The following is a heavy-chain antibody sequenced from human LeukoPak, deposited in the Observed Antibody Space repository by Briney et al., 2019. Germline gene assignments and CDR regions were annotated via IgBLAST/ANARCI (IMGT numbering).Heavy chain of an antibody. CDR3: ARVRPPGVYGSGSYYDY. CDR1: GGTFSSYA. D-gene: IGHD3-10*01. CDR2: IIPILGIA. J-gene: IGHJ4*02. V-gene: IGHV1-69*04. Sequence: SVKVSCKASGGTFSSYAISWVRQAPGQGLEWMGRIIPILGIANYAQKFQGRVTITADRSTSTAYMELSSLRSEDTAVYYCARVRPPGVYGSGSYYDYWGQGTLVTVSS.